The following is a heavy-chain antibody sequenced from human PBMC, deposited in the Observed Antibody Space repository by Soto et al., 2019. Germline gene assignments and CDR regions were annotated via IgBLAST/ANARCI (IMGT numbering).Heavy chain of an antibody. CDR1: GYTFTSYY. Sequence: GASVKVSCKASGYTFTSYYMHWVRQAPGQGLEWMGIINPSGGSTSYAQKLQGRVTMTTDTSTSTAYMELRSLRSDDTAVYYCARDAAAGLFDYWGQGTLVTVSS. CDR2: INPSGGST. J-gene: IGHJ4*02. D-gene: IGHD6-25*01. CDR3: ARDAAAGLFDY. V-gene: IGHV1-46*01.